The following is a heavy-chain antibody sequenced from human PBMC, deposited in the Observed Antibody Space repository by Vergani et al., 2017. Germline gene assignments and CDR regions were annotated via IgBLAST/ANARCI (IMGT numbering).Heavy chain of an antibody. CDR3: GIFGKEGIAVAGTLWGLDY. CDR1: GGSFSSGGYY. J-gene: IGHJ4*02. Sequence: QVQLQKSGPGLLKPSQTLSLTCTVSGGSFSSGGYYWSWIRQDPGKGREWIGYIYYSRSTYYNPSLKSRVTISVDTTKNHFSLKLGSVTATDTAVYYCGIFGKEGIAVAGTLWGLDYWGQGTLVTVSS. V-gene: IGHV4-31*03. D-gene: IGHD6-19*01. CDR2: IYYSRST.